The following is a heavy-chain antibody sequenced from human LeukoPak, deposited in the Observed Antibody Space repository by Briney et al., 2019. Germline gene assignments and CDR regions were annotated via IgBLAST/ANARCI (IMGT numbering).Heavy chain of an antibody. CDR1: GGSFSSSV. Sequence: SVKVSCKASGGSFSSSVITWVRQAPGQGLEWMGRIIPVLGVSNFAQKFQGRVTITADKSTNTAHMELSRLESGDTAVYYCAKDRLRDYYDSSGYFDYWGQGTLVTVSS. J-gene: IGHJ4*02. CDR3: AKDRLRDYYDSSGYFDY. D-gene: IGHD3-22*01. CDR2: IIPVLGVS. V-gene: IGHV1-69*04.